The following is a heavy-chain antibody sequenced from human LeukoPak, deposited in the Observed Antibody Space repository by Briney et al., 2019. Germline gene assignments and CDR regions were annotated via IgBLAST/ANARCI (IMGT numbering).Heavy chain of an antibody. Sequence: ASVKVSCKASGYTFTGYYMHWVRQAPGQGLEWMGWINPNSGGTNYAQKFQGRVTMTRDTSISTAYMELSRLRSDDTAVYYCARESSGYYDSSGYNDYWGQGTLVTVSS. V-gene: IGHV1-2*02. CDR3: ARESSGYYDSSGYNDY. CDR2: INPNSGGT. D-gene: IGHD3-22*01. J-gene: IGHJ4*02. CDR1: GYTFTGYY.